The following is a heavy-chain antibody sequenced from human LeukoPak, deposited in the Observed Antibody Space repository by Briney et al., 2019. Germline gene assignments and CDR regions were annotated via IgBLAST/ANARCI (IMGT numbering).Heavy chain of an antibody. D-gene: IGHD2-21*02. J-gene: IGHJ3*02. CDR3: ASRNQYCGGDCFWAFDI. CDR1: GLTFSSYS. Sequence: PGGSLRLSCAASGLTFSSYSMKWVRQAPGKGLEWVSSTSSSSSNIYYADAVKGRFTISRDNAKNSLYLQMNSLRAEDTAVYYCASRNQYCGGDCFWAFDIWGQGTMVTVSS. V-gene: IGHV3-21*01. CDR2: TSSSSSNI.